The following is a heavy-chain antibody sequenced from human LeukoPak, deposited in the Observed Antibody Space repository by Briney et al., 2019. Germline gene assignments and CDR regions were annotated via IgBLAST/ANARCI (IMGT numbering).Heavy chain of an antibody. J-gene: IGHJ4*02. D-gene: IGHD1-7*01. V-gene: IGHV3-64*01. Sequence: GGSLRLSCAASGFTFSSYAMHWVRQAPGKGLEYVSAISSNGGSTYYANSVKGRFTISRDNSKNTLYLQMGSLRAEDMAVYYCARGITGTRAAEYWGQGTLVTVSS. CDR2: ISSNGGST. CDR3: ARGITGTRAAEY. CDR1: GFTFSSYA.